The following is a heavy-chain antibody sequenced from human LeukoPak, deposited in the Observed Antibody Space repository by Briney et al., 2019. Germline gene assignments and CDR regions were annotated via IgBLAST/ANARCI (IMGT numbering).Heavy chain of an antibody. CDR2: INRDGSER. CDR1: GFTFSNYW. V-gene: IGHV3-7*03. CDR3: ARRNAMDV. Sequence: PGGSLRLSCAASGFTFSNYWMTWVRQAPGKGPEWVANINRDGSERYYVDSVKGRFTISRDDAKSSLYLQMNSLRAEDTAVYYCARRNAMDVWGQGTTV. J-gene: IGHJ6*02.